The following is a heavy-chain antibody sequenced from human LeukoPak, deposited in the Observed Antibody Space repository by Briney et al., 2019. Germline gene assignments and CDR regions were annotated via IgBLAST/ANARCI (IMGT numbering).Heavy chain of an antibody. CDR1: GDSVSSNSAA. D-gene: IGHD3-16*01. V-gene: IGHV6-1*01. J-gene: IGHJ4*02. Sequence: SQTLSLTCAISGDSVSSNSAAWNWIRQSPPRGLEWLGRTYYRSKWHNDYAVSVKSRITINPDTSKNQFSLHLNSVTPEDTAVYYCARDQDYVWGSSHIDYWGQGTLVTVSS. CDR3: ARDQDYVWGSSHIDY. CDR2: TYYRSKWHN.